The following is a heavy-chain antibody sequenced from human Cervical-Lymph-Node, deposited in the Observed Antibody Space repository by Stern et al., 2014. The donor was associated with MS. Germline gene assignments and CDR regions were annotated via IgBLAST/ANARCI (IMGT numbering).Heavy chain of an antibody. CDR2: IDPSGGTT. V-gene: IGHV1-46*03. CDR3: ARDSENILAYYSSFSRFYFFDY. J-gene: IGHJ4*02. D-gene: IGHD2/OR15-2a*01. Sequence: VQLVESGAEVKKPGASVQVSCKASGYAFTSNYIHWVRQAPGQSLEWMGIIDPSGGTTRYAQTLQDRITVTRETSTNTVNMELSSLRSDDTAVYYCARDSENILAYYSSFSRFYFFDYWGQGTLVTVSS. CDR1: GYAFTSNY.